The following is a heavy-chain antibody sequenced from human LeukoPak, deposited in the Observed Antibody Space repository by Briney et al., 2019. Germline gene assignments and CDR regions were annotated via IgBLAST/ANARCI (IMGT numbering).Heavy chain of an antibody. CDR2: ISWNSGSI. D-gene: IGHD2-15*01. CDR3: AKDSGGLHCSGGSCYYYDY. Sequence: GRSLRLSCAASGFTFDDYAMHWVRQAPGKGLEWVSGISWNSGSIGYADSVKGRFTISRDNAKNSLYLQMNSLRAEDTALYYCAKDSGGLHCSGGSCYYYDYWGQGTLVTVSS. J-gene: IGHJ4*02. CDR1: GFTFDDYA. V-gene: IGHV3-9*01.